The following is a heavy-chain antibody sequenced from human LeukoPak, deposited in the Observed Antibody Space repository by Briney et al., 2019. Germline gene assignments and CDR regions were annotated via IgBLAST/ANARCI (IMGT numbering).Heavy chain of an antibody. CDR3: AITLDLYYDSSGFPFDY. D-gene: IGHD3-22*01. Sequence: SETLSLTCTVSGGSISSYYWSWIRQPAGKGLEWIGRIYTSGSTNYNPSLKSRVTMSVDTSKNQFSLKLSSVTAADTAVYYCAITLDLYYDSSGFPFDYWGQGTLVTVSS. CDR2: IYTSGST. J-gene: IGHJ4*02. CDR1: GGSISSYY. V-gene: IGHV4-4*07.